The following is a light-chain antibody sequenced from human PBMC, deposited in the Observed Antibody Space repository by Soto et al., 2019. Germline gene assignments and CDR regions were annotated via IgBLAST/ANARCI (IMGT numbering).Light chain of an antibody. Sequence: DIVVTQSPATLSASPGERVTLSCRASQFVSSRLAWYQQRPGQVPRLLIYGVSKRAPAIPPRFSGSGSGTEFTLTISSLQSEDLAIYYCHQYKSWPPFTFGQGTRLEIK. CDR1: QFVSSR. J-gene: IGKJ5*01. CDR2: GVS. V-gene: IGKV3D-15*01. CDR3: HQYKSWPPFT.